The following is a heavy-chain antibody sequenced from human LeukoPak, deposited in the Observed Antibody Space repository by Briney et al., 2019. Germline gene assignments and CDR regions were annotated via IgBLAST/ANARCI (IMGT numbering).Heavy chain of an antibody. CDR1: GFTFSSYS. V-gene: IGHV3-33*01. CDR3: SRDPDYSGSHWFFDY. D-gene: IGHD4/OR15-4a*01. J-gene: IGHJ4*02. CDR2: IGPDGSKT. Sequence: PGGSLRLSCAASGFTFSSYSMNWVRQAPGKGLEWVAAIGPDGSKTYYADSEKGRFTISRDSFKNTLYLQLNSLSAEDTAVYYCSRDPDYSGSHWFFDYWGQGTLVTVPP.